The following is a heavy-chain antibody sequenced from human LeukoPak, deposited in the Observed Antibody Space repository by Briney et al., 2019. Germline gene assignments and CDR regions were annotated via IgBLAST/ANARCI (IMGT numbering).Heavy chain of an antibody. J-gene: IGHJ4*02. CDR3: ARDGAYYYDSSGYDY. V-gene: IGHV1-2*06. CDR1: GNTFTGYY. D-gene: IGHD3-22*01. CDR2: INPNSGGT. Sequence: ASVKVSCKASGNTFTGYYMHWVRQAPGQGLEWMGRINPNSGGTNYAQKFQGRVTMTRDTSITTAYMELSRLRSDDTAVYYCARDGAYYYDSSGYDYWGQGTLVTVSS.